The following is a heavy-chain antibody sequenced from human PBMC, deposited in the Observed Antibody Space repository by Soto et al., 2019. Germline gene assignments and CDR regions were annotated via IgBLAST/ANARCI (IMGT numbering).Heavy chain of an antibody. CDR3: ARVGYSGYDRLDY. CDR1: GGSISSSSYY. CDR2: IYYSGST. V-gene: IGHV4-39*01. Sequence: QLQLQESGPGLVKPSETLSLTCTVSGGSISSSSYYWGWIRQPPGKGLEWIGSIYYSGSTYYNPSLKSRVTISVDTSKNQFSLKLSSVTAADTAVYYCARVGYSGYDRLDYWGQGTLVTVSS. D-gene: IGHD5-12*01. J-gene: IGHJ4*02.